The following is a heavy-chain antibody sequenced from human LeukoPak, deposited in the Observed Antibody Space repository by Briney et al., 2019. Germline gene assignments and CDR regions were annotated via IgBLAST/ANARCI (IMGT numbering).Heavy chain of an antibody. D-gene: IGHD3-16*01. Sequence: ASVKVSCKASGYTFTGYYIHWVRQAPGQGLEWMGWMNPNSGNTGYAQKFQGRVTITRNTSISTAYMELSSLRSEDTAVYYCARGIGLGNFDYWGQGTLVTVSS. CDR1: GYTFTGYY. V-gene: IGHV1-8*03. CDR3: ARGIGLGNFDY. CDR2: MNPNSGNT. J-gene: IGHJ4*02.